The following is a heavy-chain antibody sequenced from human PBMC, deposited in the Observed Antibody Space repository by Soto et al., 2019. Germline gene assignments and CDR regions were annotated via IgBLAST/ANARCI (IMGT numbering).Heavy chain of an antibody. CDR1: GYTFNRYA. D-gene: IGHD1-1*01. CDR3: ARAVERQKWGFDP. V-gene: IGHV1-3*04. J-gene: IGHJ5*02. Sequence: QVQLVQSGAEEKKPGASVKVSCKASGYTFNRYAIHWVRQAPGQSLEWMGWINTDNGKTKYSQTFQDRVTITRDTSASTAYMELNSLRSEDTAVYYCARAVERQKWGFDPWGQGTLVTVSS. CDR2: INTDNGKT.